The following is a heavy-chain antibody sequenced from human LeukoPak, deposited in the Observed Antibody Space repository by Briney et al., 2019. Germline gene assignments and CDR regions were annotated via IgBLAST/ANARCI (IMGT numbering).Heavy chain of an antibody. CDR2: INTDGGTT. CDR3: ARDNYYDSSGYGGY. D-gene: IGHD3-22*01. Sequence: PGGSLRLSCAASELTFSNYWMHWVRQAPGKGLVWVSRINTDGGTTSYADSVKGRFTISRDNAKNTLYLEMNSLRAEDTAVYYCARDNYYDSSGYGGYWGQGTLVTVSS. V-gene: IGHV3-74*01. CDR1: ELTFSNYW. J-gene: IGHJ4*02.